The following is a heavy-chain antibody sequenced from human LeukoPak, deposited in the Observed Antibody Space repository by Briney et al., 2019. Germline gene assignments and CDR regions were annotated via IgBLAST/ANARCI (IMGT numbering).Heavy chain of an antibody. CDR1: GFTFSSYA. Sequence: PGGSLRLSCAASGFTFSSYAMSWVRQAPGQGLEWVSAISGSGGSTYYADSVKGRFTISRDNSKNTLYLQMNSLRAEDTAVYYGAKRVDTAMAEFDYWGQGTLVTVSS. V-gene: IGHV3-23*01. J-gene: IGHJ4*02. CDR2: ISGSGGST. CDR3: AKRVDTAMAEFDY. D-gene: IGHD5-18*01.